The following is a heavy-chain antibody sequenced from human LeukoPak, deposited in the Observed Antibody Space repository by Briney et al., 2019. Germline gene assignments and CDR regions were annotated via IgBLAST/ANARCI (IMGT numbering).Heavy chain of an antibody. Sequence: GGSLRLSCAASGXTFSSYSMNWVRQAPGKGLEWVSYITSSSNYIYYADSVKGRFTISRDNAENSLFLLMNSLRAEDTAVYYCARVDSSGSRIWGQGTMVTVSS. V-gene: IGHV3-21*01. D-gene: IGHD1-26*01. CDR1: GXTFSSYS. CDR2: ITSSSNYI. J-gene: IGHJ3*02. CDR3: ARVDSSGSRI.